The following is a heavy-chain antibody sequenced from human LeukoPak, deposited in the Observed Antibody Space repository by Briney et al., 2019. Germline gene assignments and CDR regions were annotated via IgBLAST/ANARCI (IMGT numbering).Heavy chain of an antibody. J-gene: IGHJ5*02. V-gene: IGHV4-39*01. CDR2: IYYSGST. Sequence: PSETLSLTCTVSGGSISSSSYYWGWIRQPPGKGLEWIGSIYYSGSTYYNPSLKSRVTISVDTSKNQFSLKLSSVTAADTAVYYCARLYIVVVPARGCFDPWGQGTLVTVSS. CDR1: GGSISSSSYY. CDR3: ARLYIVVVPARGCFDP. D-gene: IGHD2-2*01.